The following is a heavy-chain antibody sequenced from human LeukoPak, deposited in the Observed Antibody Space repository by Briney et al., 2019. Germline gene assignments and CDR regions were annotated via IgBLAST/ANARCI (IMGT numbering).Heavy chain of an antibody. V-gene: IGHV3-43*02. CDR3: AKPHSSGWYYFDY. J-gene: IGHJ4*02. CDR2: ISGDGGST. CDR1: GFTYDDYA. D-gene: IGHD6-19*01. Sequence: GGSLRLSCATSGFTYDDYAMHWLRQAPGKGLEWVSLISGDGGSTYYADSVKGRFTISRDNSKNSLYLQMNSLRTEYTALYYCAKPHSSGWYYFDYWGQGTLVTVSS.